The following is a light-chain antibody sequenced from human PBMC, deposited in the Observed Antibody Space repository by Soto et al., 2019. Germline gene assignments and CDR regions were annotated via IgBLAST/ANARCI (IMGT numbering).Light chain of an antibody. CDR1: NSDIGGYNY. Sequence: QSALTQPASVSGSPGQSITISCTGTNSDIGGYNYVSWYQQHPGKAPKLMIYEVTNRPSWVSNRFSGSKSGNTASLTISGLQAEDEADYYCASYTSTSTTVLFGGGTKVTVL. V-gene: IGLV2-14*01. J-gene: IGLJ3*02. CDR2: EVT. CDR3: ASYTSTSTTVL.